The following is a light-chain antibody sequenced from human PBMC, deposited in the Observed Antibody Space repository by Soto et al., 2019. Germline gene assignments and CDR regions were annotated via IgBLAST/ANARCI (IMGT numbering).Light chain of an antibody. CDR3: QQSYSTPWT. Sequence: DIQMTQSPSSVSASLGYRVTITCRASQGISSWLAWYQQKPGKAPKXLXYAASSLQSGVPSRFSGSGSGTDFTLTISSLQPEDFEPYYCQQSYSTPWTFGQGTKVDIK. V-gene: IGKV1-12*01. CDR1: QGISSW. J-gene: IGKJ1*01. CDR2: AAS.